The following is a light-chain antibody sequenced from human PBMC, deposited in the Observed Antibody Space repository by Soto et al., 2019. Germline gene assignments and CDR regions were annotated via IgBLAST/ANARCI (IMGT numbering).Light chain of an antibody. CDR1: QSISSW. CDR3: QQYNSYWT. V-gene: IGKV1-5*01. CDR2: DAS. Sequence: QSPSTLPASVGDRVTITCRASQSISSWLAWYQQKPGKAPKLLIYDASSLESGVPSRFSGGGSGTEFTLTISSLQPDDFATYYCQQYNSYWTFGQGTKVDNK. J-gene: IGKJ1*01.